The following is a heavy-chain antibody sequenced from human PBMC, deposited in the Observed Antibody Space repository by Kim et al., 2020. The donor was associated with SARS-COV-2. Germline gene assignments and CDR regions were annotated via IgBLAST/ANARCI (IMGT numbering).Heavy chain of an antibody. CDR3: ARSSSWRYNWFDP. V-gene: IGHV4-39*01. J-gene: IGHJ5*02. D-gene: IGHD6-13*01. Sequence: YTPSLKSRVTISVDTSKNQSSLKLSSVTAADTAVYYCARSSSWRYNWFDPWGQGTLVTVSS.